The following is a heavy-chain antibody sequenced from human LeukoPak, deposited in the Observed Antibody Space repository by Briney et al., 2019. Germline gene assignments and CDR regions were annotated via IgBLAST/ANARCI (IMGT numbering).Heavy chain of an antibody. D-gene: IGHD3-22*01. CDR3: AKGRGSAYYFFDY. Sequence: PGRTLRLSCAATAFTFSIHGMHWVRQDPGKGLEWVAVISYDGSNKYYADSVKCRFTISRDNSKSTLYLQVNSLRAEDTAVYYCAKGRGSAYYFFDYWGQGTLVTVSS. J-gene: IGHJ4*02. CDR1: AFTFSIHG. CDR2: ISYDGSNK. V-gene: IGHV3-30*18.